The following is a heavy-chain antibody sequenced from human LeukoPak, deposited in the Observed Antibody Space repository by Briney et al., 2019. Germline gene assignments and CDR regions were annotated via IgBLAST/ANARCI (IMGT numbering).Heavy chain of an antibody. V-gene: IGHV1-69*04. CDR2: IIPILGIA. CDR1: GGTFSSYT. Sequence: ASVKVSCKASGGTFSSYTISWVRQAPGQGLEWMGRIIPILGIANYAQKFQGRVTITADKSTSTAYMELSSLRSEDTAVYYCARDECSGDSCYSGLWFDPWGQGTLVTVSS. D-gene: IGHD2-15*01. CDR3: ARDECSGDSCYSGLWFDP. J-gene: IGHJ5*02.